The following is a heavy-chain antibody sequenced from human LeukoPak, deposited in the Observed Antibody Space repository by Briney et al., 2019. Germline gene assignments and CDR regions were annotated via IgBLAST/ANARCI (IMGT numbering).Heavy chain of an antibody. CDR3: ARSMRGMGATTGDFDY. D-gene: IGHD1-26*01. CDR2: ISAYNGNT. V-gene: IGHV1-18*01. Sequence: ASVKVSCKASGYTFTSYGISWVRQAPGQGLEWMGWISAYNGNTNYAQKLQGRVTMITDTSTSTAYMELRSLRSDDTAVYYCARSMRGMGATTGDFDYWGQGTLVTVSS. CDR1: GYTFTSYG. J-gene: IGHJ4*02.